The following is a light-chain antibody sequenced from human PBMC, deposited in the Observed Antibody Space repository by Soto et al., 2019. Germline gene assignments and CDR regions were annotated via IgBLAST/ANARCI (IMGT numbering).Light chain of an antibody. Sequence: DVVMTQSPLSLPVTLGQPASISCRSSQSLVDSDGNSYLSWFQQGPGQSPRRLIYQVSNRDSGVPDRFSGSGSGTDFTLKISRVEAEDVGIYYCMKGSHWPKTFGQGTKVEI. V-gene: IGKV2-30*01. J-gene: IGKJ1*01. CDR3: MKGSHWPKT. CDR1: QSLVDSDGNSY. CDR2: QVS.